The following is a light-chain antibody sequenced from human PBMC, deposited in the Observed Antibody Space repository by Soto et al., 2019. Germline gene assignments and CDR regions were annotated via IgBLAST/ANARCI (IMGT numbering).Light chain of an antibody. CDR2: TAS. J-gene: IGKJ4*01. CDR1: QSISSW. V-gene: IGKV1-5*03. Sequence: DIQMTQSPSTLSASVGDRVTITCRASQSISSWLAWYQQKPGKAPKLLIYTASSLESGVPSRFSGSGSGTECSLTISSLQPDDFATYYCQQYKSYPLTFGGGTKVEIK. CDR3: QQYKSYPLT.